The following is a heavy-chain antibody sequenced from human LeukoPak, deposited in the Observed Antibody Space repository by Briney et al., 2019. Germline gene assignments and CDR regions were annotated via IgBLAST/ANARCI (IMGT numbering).Heavy chain of an antibody. CDR3: ARQNLNWNGNYYDPYYMDG. V-gene: IGHV1-18*01. J-gene: IGHJ6*03. CDR2: ISAYNGNT. CDR1: VYSFTCYG. Sequence: GASVTVSLNSSVYSFTCYGISWVRQAPGQGLEWVGWISAYNGNTNFAQKFHGRVTITTDTSTSTAYMELRSLRSDDTAVYYCARQNLNWNGNYYDPYYMDGWGKGTTVSVS. D-gene: IGHD1-1*01.